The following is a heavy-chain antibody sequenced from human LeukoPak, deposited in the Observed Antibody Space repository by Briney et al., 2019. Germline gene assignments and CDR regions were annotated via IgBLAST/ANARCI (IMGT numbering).Heavy chain of an antibody. Sequence: WVRQAPGKGLEWIGSIYYSGSTYYNPSLKSRVTISVDTSKNQFSLKLSSVPAADTAVYYCARHASRIVVVPAAWFDPWGQGTLVTVSS. V-gene: IGHV4-39*01. D-gene: IGHD2-2*01. CDR3: ARHASRIVVVPAAWFDP. J-gene: IGHJ5*02. CDR2: IYYSGST.